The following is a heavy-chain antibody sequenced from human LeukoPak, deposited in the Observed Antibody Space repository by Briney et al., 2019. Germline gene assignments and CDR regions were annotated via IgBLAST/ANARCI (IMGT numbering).Heavy chain of an antibody. CDR1: GFTFRHYE. CDR3: AAKEGTQSDFDY. J-gene: IGHJ4*02. CDR2: ISSSGSTV. Sequence: PGGSLRLSCTASGFTFRHYEMNWARQAPGKGLEWVSYISSSGSTVYYPDSVKGRFSISRDNAKNSLSLQMNSLRAEDTAVYFCAAKEGTQSDFDYWGQGTLVTVSS. V-gene: IGHV3-48*03. D-gene: IGHD1-14*01.